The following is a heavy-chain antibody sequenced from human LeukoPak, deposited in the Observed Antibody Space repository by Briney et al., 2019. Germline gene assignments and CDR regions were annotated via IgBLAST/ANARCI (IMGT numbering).Heavy chain of an antibody. CDR3: ARDGGSYWYDY. V-gene: IGHV4-61*02. D-gene: IGHD1-26*01. J-gene: IGHJ4*02. CDR1: GGSISSGSYY. Sequence: PSETLSLTCTVSGGSISSGSYYWSWIRQPAGKGLKWIGRIYTSGSTNYNPSLKSRVTISVDTSKNQFSLKLSSVTAADTAVYYCARDGGSYWYDYWGQGTLVTVSS. CDR2: IYTSGST.